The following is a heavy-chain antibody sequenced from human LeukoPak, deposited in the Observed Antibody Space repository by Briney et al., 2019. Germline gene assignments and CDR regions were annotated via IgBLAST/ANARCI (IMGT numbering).Heavy chain of an antibody. J-gene: IGHJ4*02. Sequence: GGSLRLSCAASGFTFSTYSMNWVRKAPGKGLEWVSYISSSGSTIYYADSVKGRFTISRDNAKNSMYLQMNSLRAEDTAVYYCARGVLDSGWYGGFDYWGQGTLVTVSS. CDR2: ISSSGSTI. CDR1: GFTFSTYS. V-gene: IGHV3-48*01. CDR3: ARGVLDSGWYGGFDY. D-gene: IGHD6-19*01.